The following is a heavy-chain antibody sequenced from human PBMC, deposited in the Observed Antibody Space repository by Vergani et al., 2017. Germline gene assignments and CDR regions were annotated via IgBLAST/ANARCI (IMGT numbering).Heavy chain of an antibody. Sequence: QVQLQQWCAGLLKPSETLSLTCAVYGGSFSGYYWSWIRQPPGKGLEWVWEINHSGSTNYNPSLKSRVTISVDTSKNQFSLKLSSVTATDTAVYYCARAVLFSGSGSYYNVRVRYYFDYWGQGTLVTVSS. CDR3: ARAVLFSGSGSYYNVRVRYYFDY. V-gene: IGHV4-34*01. J-gene: IGHJ4*02. CDR2: INHSGST. CDR1: GGSFSGYY. D-gene: IGHD3-10*01.